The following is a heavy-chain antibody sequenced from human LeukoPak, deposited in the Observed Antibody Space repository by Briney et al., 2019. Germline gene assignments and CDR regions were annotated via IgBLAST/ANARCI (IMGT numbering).Heavy chain of an antibody. CDR1: GGSISSYY. Sequence: LSLTCTVSGGSISSYYWSWIRQPPGKGLEWIGYIYYSGSTNYNPSLKSRVTISVDTSKNQFSLKLSSVTAADTAVYYCARHEAAFDIWGQGTMVTVSS. J-gene: IGHJ3*02. CDR2: IYYSGST. CDR3: ARHEAAFDI. V-gene: IGHV4-59*08.